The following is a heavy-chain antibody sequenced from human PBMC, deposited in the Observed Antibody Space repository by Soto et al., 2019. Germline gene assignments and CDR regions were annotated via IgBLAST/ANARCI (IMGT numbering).Heavy chain of an antibody. CDR2: ISYDGTNK. CDR1: GFTFRNFG. D-gene: IGHD6-13*01. Sequence: PGGSLRLSCAASGFTFRNFGMHWVRQAPGKGLEWVAVISYDGTNKYYADSVKGRFTISRDNSKNTLYLQMNSLRAEDTAVYYCARDRGSWFGYYYYGMDVWGQGTTVTVSS. J-gene: IGHJ6*02. V-gene: IGHV3-30*03. CDR3: ARDRGSWFGYYYYGMDV.